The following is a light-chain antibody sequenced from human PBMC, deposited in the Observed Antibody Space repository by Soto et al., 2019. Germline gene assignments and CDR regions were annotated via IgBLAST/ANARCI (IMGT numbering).Light chain of an antibody. V-gene: IGKV3-20*01. J-gene: IGKJ5*01. CDR1: QSVRSER. CDR3: QQYGSSPIT. CDR2: GAS. Sequence: EIVLTQSPDTLSLSPGERATLSCRASQSVRSERLAWYQQKPGQAPRLLIYGASTRATGIPDRFSGDGSVTHFTLTISRLEAEDFVMYYCQQYGSSPITFGQGTRLEIK.